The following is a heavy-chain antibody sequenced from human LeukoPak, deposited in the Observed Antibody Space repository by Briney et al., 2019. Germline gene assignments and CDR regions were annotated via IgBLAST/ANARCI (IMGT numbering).Heavy chain of an antibody. CDR1: GFTFSSYW. D-gene: IGHD2-2*02. CDR3: ARDRGTLYAPNWFDP. CDR2: INSDGSST. V-gene: IGHV3-74*01. Sequence: GSLRLSCAASGFTFSSYWMHWVRQAPGKGLVWVSRINSDGSSTSYADSVKGRFTISGDNAKNTLYLQMNSLRAEDTAVYYCARDRGTLYAPNWFDPWGQGTLVTVSS. J-gene: IGHJ5*02.